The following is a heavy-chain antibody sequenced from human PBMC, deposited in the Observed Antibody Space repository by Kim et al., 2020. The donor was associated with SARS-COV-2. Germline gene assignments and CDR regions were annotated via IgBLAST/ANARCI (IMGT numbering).Heavy chain of an antibody. D-gene: IGHD3-3*01. CDR3: AKDADFGVVIVLCAFDI. CDR2: ISNSGGSS. Sequence: GGSLRLSCAASGFTFSSYAMSWVRQAPGKGLEWVSAISNSGGSSYYADSVKGRFTISRDNSKNTLYLQMNSLRAEDTAVYYCAKDADFGVVIVLCAFDIWGQGTMVTVSS. CDR1: GFTFSSYA. V-gene: IGHV3-23*01. J-gene: IGHJ3*02.